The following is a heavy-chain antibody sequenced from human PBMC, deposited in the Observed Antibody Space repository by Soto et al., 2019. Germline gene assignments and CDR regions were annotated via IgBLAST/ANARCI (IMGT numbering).Heavy chain of an antibody. CDR2: ISADGGAT. J-gene: IGHJ4*02. V-gene: IGHV3-23*01. CDR1: GFTFSTYA. Sequence: GGSLRLSCAASGFTFSTYAMTWVRQAPGKGLEWVSSISADGGATYYADSVKGRFTISRDNSKSTLYLQMNSLRAEDTAFYYCAKLVVSATNYWGQGTLGTVSS. CDR3: AKLVVSATNY. D-gene: IGHD2-15*01.